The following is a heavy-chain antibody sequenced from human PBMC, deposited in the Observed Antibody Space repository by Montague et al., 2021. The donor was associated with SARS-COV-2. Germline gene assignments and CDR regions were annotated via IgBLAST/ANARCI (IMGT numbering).Heavy chain of an antibody. D-gene: IGHD3-10*01. Sequence: PALVKPTQTLTLTCTFSGISLSTSGVGVAWIRQPPGKALEWLALIYWDDDERYSPSMRSRLTITKDTSENQVVLRMTNMDPMDTATYYCAPLGFDSRSYYGPDIRFDPWGQGILVTVSS. J-gene: IGHJ5*02. CDR2: IYWDDDE. CDR3: APLGFDSRSYYGPDIRFDP. V-gene: IGHV2-5*02. CDR1: GISLSTSGVG.